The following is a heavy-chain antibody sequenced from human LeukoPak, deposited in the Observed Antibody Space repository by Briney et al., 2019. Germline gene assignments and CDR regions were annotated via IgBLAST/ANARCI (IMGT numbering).Heavy chain of an antibody. Sequence: GGSLRLSCVASGFTFSRDWMSWVRQAPGKGLEWVASIKEDGSAKTYVDSVKGRFTISRDNAKDSLFLEMNSLRAEDTAVYYCASDLGAWGLLVDFDSWGQGTLVTVSS. J-gene: IGHJ4*01. CDR3: ASDLGAWGLLVDFDS. D-gene: IGHD3-16*01. CDR1: GFTFSRDW. CDR2: IKEDGSAK. V-gene: IGHV3-7*05.